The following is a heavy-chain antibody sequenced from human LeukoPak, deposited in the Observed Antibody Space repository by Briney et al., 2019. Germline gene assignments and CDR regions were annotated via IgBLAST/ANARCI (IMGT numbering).Heavy chain of an antibody. D-gene: IGHD2/OR15-2a*01. Sequence: GGSLRLSCAASGFTFSSYSMNWVRQAPGKGLEWVSFISSSSSYIYYADSVKGRFTISRDNAKNSVYLQMDTLRAEDTAMYYCAKDAQLRSRWFDPWGQGTLVTVSS. CDR1: GFTFSSYS. CDR3: AKDAQLRSRWFDP. CDR2: ISSSSSYI. J-gene: IGHJ5*02. V-gene: IGHV3-21*04.